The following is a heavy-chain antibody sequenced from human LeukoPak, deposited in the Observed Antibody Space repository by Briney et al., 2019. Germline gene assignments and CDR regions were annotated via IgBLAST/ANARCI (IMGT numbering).Heavy chain of an antibody. J-gene: IGHJ1*01. CDR3: ARASDSSGYSSAEYFQH. CDR1: GFTFDDYT. V-gene: IGHV3-43*01. D-gene: IGHD3-22*01. Sequence: GGSLRLSCAASGFTFDDYTMHWVRQAPGKGLEWVSLIIWDGGSTYYADSVKGRFTISRDNSKNTLYLQMNSLRAEDTAVYYCARASDSSGYSSAEYFQHWGQGTLVTVSS. CDR2: IIWDGGST.